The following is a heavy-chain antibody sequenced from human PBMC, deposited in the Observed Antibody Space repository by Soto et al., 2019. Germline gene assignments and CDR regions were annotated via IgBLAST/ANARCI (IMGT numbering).Heavy chain of an antibody. D-gene: IGHD2-2*01. CDR2: ISAYNGNT. CDR3: ARDLFIPAADYYYYMDV. Sequence: ASVKVSCKASGYTFTSYGISWVRQAPGQGLEWMGWISAYNGNTNYAQKLQGRVTMTTDTSTSTAYMELRSLRSDDTAVYYCARDLFIPAADYYYYMDVWGKGTTVTVSS. CDR1: GYTFTSYG. V-gene: IGHV1-18*01. J-gene: IGHJ6*03.